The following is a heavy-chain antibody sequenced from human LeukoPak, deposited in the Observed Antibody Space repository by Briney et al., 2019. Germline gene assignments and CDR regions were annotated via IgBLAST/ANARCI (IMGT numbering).Heavy chain of an antibody. D-gene: IGHD3-22*01. CDR3: ARGLTYYYDSSGYRGAFDI. V-gene: IGHV3-30-3*01. CDR1: GFTFSSYA. Sequence: PGRSLRLSCAASGFTFSSYAMHWVRQAPGKGLEWVAVISYDGSNKYYADSVKGRFTISRDNSKNTLYLQMNSLRAEDTAVYYCARGLTYYYDSSGYRGAFDIWAQGTMVTVSS. J-gene: IGHJ3*02. CDR2: ISYDGSNK.